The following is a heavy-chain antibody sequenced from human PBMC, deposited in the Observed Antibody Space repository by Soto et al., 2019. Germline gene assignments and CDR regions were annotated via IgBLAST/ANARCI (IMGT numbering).Heavy chain of an antibody. CDR3: ARDPPYYDFRLVV. Sequence: PGGSLRLSCAASGFTVSSNYMSWVRQAPGKGLEWVSLIYSGGSKYYADSVKGRFTISRDNSNNTLYLQMNSLRAEDTAVYYCARDPPYYDFRLVVWGQGT. D-gene: IGHD3-3*01. J-gene: IGHJ6*02. CDR1: GFTVSSNY. V-gene: IGHV3-66*01. CDR2: IYSGGSK.